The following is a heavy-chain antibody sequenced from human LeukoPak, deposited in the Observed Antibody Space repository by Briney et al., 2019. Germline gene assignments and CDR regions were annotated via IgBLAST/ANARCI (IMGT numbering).Heavy chain of an antibody. CDR1: GGSISSSSYY. CDR2: IYYSGST. Sequence: PSETLSLTCTVSGGSISSSSYYWGWIRQPPGKGLEWIASIYYSGSTYYNPSLKSRVTISVDTSKNQFSLKLSSVTAADTAVYYCARQSGSGSYSDYWGQGTLVTVSS. V-gene: IGHV4-39*01. D-gene: IGHD3-10*01. J-gene: IGHJ4*02. CDR3: ARQSGSGSYSDY.